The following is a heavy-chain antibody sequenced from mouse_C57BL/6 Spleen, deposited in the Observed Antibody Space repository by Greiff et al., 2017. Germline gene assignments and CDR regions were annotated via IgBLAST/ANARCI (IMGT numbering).Heavy chain of an antibody. CDR3: ARGGDWEEFAG. Sequence: QVQLQQSGAELVKPGASVKISCKASGYTFTDYYINWVMQRPGQGLEWIGKIGPGSGSTYYNEKFKGKATLTVDTSSSTAYMQLSSLTSEDSAVYFWARGGDWEEFAGWGPGTLVTVAA. CDR2: IGPGSGST. J-gene: IGHJ3*01. V-gene: IGHV1-77*01. CDR1: GYTFTDYY. D-gene: IGHD4-1*01.